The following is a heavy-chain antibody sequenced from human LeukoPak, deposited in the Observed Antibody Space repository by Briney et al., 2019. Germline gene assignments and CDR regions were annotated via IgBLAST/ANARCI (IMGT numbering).Heavy chain of an antibody. J-gene: IGHJ6*02. CDR2: ISYDGSNK. CDR3: ARDLAATPGYGMDV. V-gene: IGHV3-30*03. Sequence: GGSLRLSCAASGFTFSSYGMHWVRQAPGKGLEWVAVISYDGSNKYYADSVKGRFTISRDNSKNTLYLQMNSLRPEDTAVYYCARDLAATPGYGMDVWGQGTTVTVSS. CDR1: GFTFSSYG.